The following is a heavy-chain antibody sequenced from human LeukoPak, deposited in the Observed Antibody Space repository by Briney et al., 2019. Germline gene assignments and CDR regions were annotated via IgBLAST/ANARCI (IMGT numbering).Heavy chain of an antibody. CDR2: IGDNADSI. CDR1: GFTFSNYA. J-gene: IGHJ4*02. V-gene: IGHV3-23*01. Sequence: GGSLRLSCVASGFTFSNYAMTWVRQAPGKGLEWVSIIGDNADSIYYADSVKGRFTISRDNSKNTLYLQMNSLRPEDTAVYYCAKGLAVAGDFWGQGTLVTVSS. CDR3: AKGLAVAGDF. D-gene: IGHD6-19*01.